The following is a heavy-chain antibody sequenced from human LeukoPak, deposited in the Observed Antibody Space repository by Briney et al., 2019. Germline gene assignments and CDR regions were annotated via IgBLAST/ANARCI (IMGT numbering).Heavy chain of an antibody. CDR2: ISDDGLNT. V-gene: IGHV3-30*03. CDR1: GFTFNSHG. J-gene: IGHJ3*02. CDR3: ATVKCSGGSCYSSYDAFDI. D-gene: IGHD2-15*01. Sequence: GGSLRLSCSTSGFTFNSHGFHWVRQAPGKGLEWVAAISDDGLNTFYIDSVKGRFTISRDNAKNSLYLQMNSLRAEDTAVYYCATVKCSGGSCYSSYDAFDIWGQGTMVTVSS.